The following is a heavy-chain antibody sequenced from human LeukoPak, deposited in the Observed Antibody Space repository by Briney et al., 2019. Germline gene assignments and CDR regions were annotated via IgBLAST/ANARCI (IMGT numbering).Heavy chain of an antibody. V-gene: IGHV4-31*03. Sequence: SETLSLTCTVSGGSISSGGYYWSWIRQHPGKGLEWIGYIYYSGSTYYNPSLKSRVTISVDTSKNQFSLKLSSVTAADTAVYYCASLVASNYYDSSGYYIDYWGQGTLVTVSS. D-gene: IGHD3-22*01. CDR2: IYYSGST. CDR1: GGSISSGGYY. CDR3: ASLVASNYYDSSGYYIDY. J-gene: IGHJ4*02.